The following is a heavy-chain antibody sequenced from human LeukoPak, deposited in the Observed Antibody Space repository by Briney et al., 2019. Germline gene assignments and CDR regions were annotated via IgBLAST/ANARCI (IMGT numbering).Heavy chain of an antibody. CDR1: GFTFSSYS. Sequence: GGSLRLSCAASGFTFSSYSLNWVRQAPGKGLEWVSYITSSSSSIYYADSVKGRFTISRDNAKNSLYLQMNSLRAEDTAMYYCARDYCSGGRCYSVDYWGQGTLVTVST. CDR2: ITSSSSSI. J-gene: IGHJ4*02. D-gene: IGHD2-15*01. V-gene: IGHV3-48*04. CDR3: ARDYCSGGRCYSVDY.